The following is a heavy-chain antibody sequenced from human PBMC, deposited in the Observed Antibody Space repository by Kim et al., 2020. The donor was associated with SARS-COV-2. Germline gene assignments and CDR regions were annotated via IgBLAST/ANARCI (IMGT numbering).Heavy chain of an antibody. Sequence: ASVKVSCKASGYTFTSYGISWVRQAPGQGLEWMGWISAYNGNTNYAQKLQGRVTMTTDTSTSTAYMELRSLRSDDTAVYYCARDPSYVCCVGGWFDPWGQGTLVTVSS. D-gene: IGHD1-26*01. CDR3: ARDPSYVCCVGGWFDP. J-gene: IGHJ5*02. V-gene: IGHV1-18*04. CDR2: ISAYNGNT. CDR1: GYTFTSYG.